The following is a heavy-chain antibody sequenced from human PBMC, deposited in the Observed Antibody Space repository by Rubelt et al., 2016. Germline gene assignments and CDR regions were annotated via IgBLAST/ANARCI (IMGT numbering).Heavy chain of an antibody. CDR2: INSDGSST. CDR3: ARGVGYCSGGSCYPDN. J-gene: IGHJ4*02. D-gene: IGHD2-15*01. CDR1: GFTFSSYW. V-gene: IGHV3-74*01. Sequence: GSLRLSCAASGFTFSSYWMHWVRQVPGKGLVWVSGINSDGSSTSHADSVKGRFTISRDNAKHTLYLQMNSLRAEDTAVYYCARGVGYCSGGSCYPDNWGQGTLLTVSS.